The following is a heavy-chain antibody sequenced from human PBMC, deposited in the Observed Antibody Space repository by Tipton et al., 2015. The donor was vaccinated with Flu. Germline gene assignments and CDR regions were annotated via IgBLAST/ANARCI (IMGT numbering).Heavy chain of an antibody. Sequence: SLRLSCAASGFTFSGYSMNWVRQAPGKGLEWVSSISSSSSYIYYADSVKGRFTISRDNAKNSLYLQMNSLRAEDTAVYYCASSDLSRGREYWGQGTLVTVSS. CDR1: GFTFSGYS. D-gene: IGHD3-3*02. J-gene: IGHJ4*02. V-gene: IGHV3-21*01. CDR2: ISSSSSYI. CDR3: ASSDLSRGREY.